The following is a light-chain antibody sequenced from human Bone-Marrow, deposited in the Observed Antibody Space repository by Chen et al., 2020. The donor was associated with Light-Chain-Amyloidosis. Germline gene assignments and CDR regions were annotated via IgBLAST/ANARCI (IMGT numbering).Light chain of an antibody. V-gene: IGLV3-25*03. CDR2: RDT. Sequence: SYELTQPPSVSVSPGQTARITCSGDDLPTKYAYWYQQKPGQAPVLVIHRDTERPSGISERFSGSSTGTTATLTINGVEAEAEADYHGQSAGSSGTYEVRFGGGTKLTVL. CDR1: DLPTKY. J-gene: IGLJ2*01. CDR3: QSAGSSGTYEVR.